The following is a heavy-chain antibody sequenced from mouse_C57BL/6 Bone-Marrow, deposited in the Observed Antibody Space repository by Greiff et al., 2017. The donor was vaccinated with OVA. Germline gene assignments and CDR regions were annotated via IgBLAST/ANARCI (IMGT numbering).Heavy chain of an antibody. Sequence: EVQVVESEGGLVQPGSSMKLSCTASGFTFSDYYMAWVRQVPEKGLEWVANINYDGSSTYYLDSLKSRFINSRDNAKNILYLQMSSLKAEDTATYYGARDLGTTIVENYAMDYWGQGTSVTVSS. V-gene: IGHV5-16*01. CDR1: GFTFSDYY. CDR3: ARDLGTTIVENYAMDY. CDR2: INYDGSST. J-gene: IGHJ4*01. D-gene: IGHD1-1*01.